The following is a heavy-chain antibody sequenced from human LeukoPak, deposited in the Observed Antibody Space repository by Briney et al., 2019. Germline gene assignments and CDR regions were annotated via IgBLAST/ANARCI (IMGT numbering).Heavy chain of an antibody. Sequence: SETLSLTCTVSGGSISSSSYYWGWIRQPPGKGLEWIGSIYYSGSTYYNPSLKSRVTISVDTSKNQFSLKLSSVTAADTAVYYCAKGYYYDSSGYYNPHNYGMDVWGQGTTVTVSS. J-gene: IGHJ6*02. CDR2: IYYSGST. CDR1: GGSISSSSYY. V-gene: IGHV4-39*01. D-gene: IGHD3-22*01. CDR3: AKGYYYDSSGYYNPHNYGMDV.